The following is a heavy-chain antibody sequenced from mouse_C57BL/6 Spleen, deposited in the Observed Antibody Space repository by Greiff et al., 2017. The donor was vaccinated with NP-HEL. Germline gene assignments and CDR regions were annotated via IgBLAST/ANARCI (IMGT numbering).Heavy chain of an antibody. V-gene: IGHV1-61*01. CDR3: ARGTYGNHYYAMDY. J-gene: IGHJ4*01. CDR2: IYPSDSET. CDR1: GYTFTSYW. D-gene: IGHD2-1*01. Sequence: QVHVKQPGAELVRPGSSVKLSCKASGYTFTSYWMDWVKQRPGQGLEWIGNIYPSDSETHYNQKFKDKATLTVDKSSSTAYMQLSSLTSEDSAVYYCARGTYGNHYYAMDYWGQGTSVTVSS.